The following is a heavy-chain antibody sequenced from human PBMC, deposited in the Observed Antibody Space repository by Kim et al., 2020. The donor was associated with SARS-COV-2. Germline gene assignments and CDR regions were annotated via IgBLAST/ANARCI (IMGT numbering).Heavy chain of an antibody. CDR2: IWYDGSNK. D-gene: IGHD3-16*01. Sequence: GGSLRLSCAASGFTFSSYGMHWVRQAPGKGLEWVAVIWYDGSNKYYADSVKGRFTISRDNSKNTLYLQMNSLRAEDTAVYYCARWGSFYYMDVWGKGTTVTVSS. CDR1: GFTFSSYG. J-gene: IGHJ6*03. V-gene: IGHV3-33*01. CDR3: ARWGSFYYMDV.